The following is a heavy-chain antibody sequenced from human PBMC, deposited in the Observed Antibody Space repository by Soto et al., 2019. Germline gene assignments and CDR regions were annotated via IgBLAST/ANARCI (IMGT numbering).Heavy chain of an antibody. Sequence: GGSLRLSCAASGFTFSSYWMSWVRQAPGKGLEWVANIKQDGSEKYYVDSVKGRFTISRDNAKNSLYLQMNSLRAEDTAVYYCARRRPVSYSGSYLIDYYYYMDVWGKGTTVTVSS. J-gene: IGHJ6*03. CDR1: GFTFSSYW. V-gene: IGHV3-7*01. D-gene: IGHD3-10*01. CDR2: IKQDGSEK. CDR3: ARRRPVSYSGSYLIDYYYYMDV.